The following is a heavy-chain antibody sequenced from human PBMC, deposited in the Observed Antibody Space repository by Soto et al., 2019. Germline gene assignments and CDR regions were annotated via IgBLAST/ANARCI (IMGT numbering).Heavy chain of an antibody. V-gene: IGHV3-48*03. CDR3: TRDKGDKVAYGMDV. CDR1: GFTVSSCE. D-gene: IGHD3-16*01. Sequence: EVPVVESGGGLVQPGGSLRLSCTASGFTVSSCEMNWVRQAPGKGLEWVSYINTGGVTFYADSVKGRFTISRDNAQNSLLLQMNSLRAEDTAVYYCTRDKGDKVAYGMDVWGQGTTVTVSS. CDR2: INTGGVT. J-gene: IGHJ6*02.